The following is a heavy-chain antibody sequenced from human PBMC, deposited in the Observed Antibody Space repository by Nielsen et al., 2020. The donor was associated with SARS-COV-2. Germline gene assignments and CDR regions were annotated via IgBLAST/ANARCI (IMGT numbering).Heavy chain of an antibody. CDR1: GFNFNNYG. CDR3: AKRRAVFMLTFGGEGAMDV. D-gene: IGHD3-16*01. V-gene: IGHV3-30*18. CDR2: ISYEGSKK. J-gene: IGHJ6*02. Sequence: GESLKISCAASGFNFNNYGFYWVRQAPGKGLEWVASISYEGSKKYYGDSLMGRFTVSRDTSKNTVYLQMNSLSVEDTAVYHCAKRRAVFMLTFGGEGAMDVWGQGTTVSVSS.